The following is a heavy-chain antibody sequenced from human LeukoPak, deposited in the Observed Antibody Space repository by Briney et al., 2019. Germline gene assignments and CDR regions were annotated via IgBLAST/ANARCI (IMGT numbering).Heavy chain of an antibody. CDR3: ARSGDVYYFDY. CDR2: ISGSGGRP. J-gene: IGHJ4*02. CDR1: GFTFSSCA. V-gene: IGHV3-23*01. Sequence: GGSLRLSCAASGFTFSSCAMSWVRQAPGKGLEWVSAISGSGGRPYYADSVKGRFTISRDNAKNSLYLQMNSLRAEDTAVYYCARSGDVYYFDYWGQGTLVTVSS. D-gene: IGHD3-16*01.